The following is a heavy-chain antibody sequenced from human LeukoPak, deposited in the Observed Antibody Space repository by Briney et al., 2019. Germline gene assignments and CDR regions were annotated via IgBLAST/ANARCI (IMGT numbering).Heavy chain of an antibody. D-gene: IGHD5-12*01. CDR2: ISSSSSTI. V-gene: IGHV3-48*04. Sequence: GGSLRLSCTVSGFTVSSNSMSWVRQAPGKGLEWVSYISSSSSTIYYADSVKGRFTISRDNSKNTLYLQMNSLRAEDTAVYYCARAFQVATFNYWGQGTLVTVSS. CDR1: GFTVSSNS. J-gene: IGHJ4*02. CDR3: ARAFQVATFNY.